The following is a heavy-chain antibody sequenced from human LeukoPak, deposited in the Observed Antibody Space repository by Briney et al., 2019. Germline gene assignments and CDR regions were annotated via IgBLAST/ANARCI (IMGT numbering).Heavy chain of an antibody. CDR3: ARRHGRCSDGSCYYPDY. V-gene: IGHV1-58*01. D-gene: IGHD2-15*01. CDR2: IVVGSGNT. J-gene: IGHJ4*02. CDR1: GFTFTSSA. Sequence: SVKVSCKASGFTFTSSAVQWVRQARGQRLEWIGWIVVGSGNTNYAQKFQERVTITRDMSTSTAYMELSSLRSEDTAVYYCARRHGRCSDGSCYYPDYWGQGTLVTVSS.